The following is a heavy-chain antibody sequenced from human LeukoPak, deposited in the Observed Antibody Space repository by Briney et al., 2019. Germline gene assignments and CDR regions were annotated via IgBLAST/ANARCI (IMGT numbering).Heavy chain of an antibody. J-gene: IGHJ3*02. V-gene: IGHV4-34*01. CDR3: AREEMSTYYYDSSGYPAFDI. CDR2: INHSGST. D-gene: IGHD3-22*01. CDR1: GGSFSGYY. Sequence: SETLSPTCAVYGGSFSGYYWSWIRQPPGKGLEWIGEINHSGSTNYNPSLKSRVTISVDTSKDQFSLKLSSVTAADTAVYYCAREEMSTYYYDSSGYPAFDIWGQGTMVTVSS.